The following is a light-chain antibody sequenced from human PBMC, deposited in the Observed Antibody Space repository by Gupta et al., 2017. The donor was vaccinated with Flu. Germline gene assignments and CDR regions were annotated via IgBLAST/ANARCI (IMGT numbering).Light chain of an antibody. J-gene: IGKJ4*01. V-gene: IGKV3-11*01. Sequence: LTQSPATLSLSPGERATLSCRASQSVSSSLAWYQQKPGRAPILLVYDVFKRATAIPDRFSGSGSGTDFTLTISSLEPEDFAVYYCQSWVTFGGGTKVEFK. CDR1: QSVSSS. CDR3: QSWVT. CDR2: DVF.